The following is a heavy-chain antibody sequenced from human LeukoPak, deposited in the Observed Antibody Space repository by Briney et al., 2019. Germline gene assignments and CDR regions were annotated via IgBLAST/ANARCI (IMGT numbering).Heavy chain of an antibody. CDR2: IYYSGST. Sequence: SQTLSLTCTVSGGSISSGGYYWSWIRQHPGKGLEWIGYIYYSGSTYYNPSLKSRVTISVDTSKNQFSLKLSSVTAADTAVYYCARAPLEPYYFDYWGQGTLVTVSS. CDR1: GGSISSGGYY. D-gene: IGHD1-1*01. CDR3: ARAPLEPYYFDY. V-gene: IGHV4-31*03. J-gene: IGHJ4*02.